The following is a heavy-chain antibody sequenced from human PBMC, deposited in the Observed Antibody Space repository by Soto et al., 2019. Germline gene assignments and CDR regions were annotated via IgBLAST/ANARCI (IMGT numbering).Heavy chain of an antibody. CDR1: GFTFSSYG. D-gene: IGHD4-17*01. Sequence: QVQLVESGGGVVQPGRSLRLSCAASGFTFSSYGMHWVRQAPGKGLEWVAVIWYDGSNKYYADSVKGRFTISRDNSKNTLYLQMNSLRAEDTAVYYCARDSYGDYLGNWFDPWGQGTLVTVSS. CDR2: IWYDGSNK. J-gene: IGHJ5*02. CDR3: ARDSYGDYLGNWFDP. V-gene: IGHV3-33*01.